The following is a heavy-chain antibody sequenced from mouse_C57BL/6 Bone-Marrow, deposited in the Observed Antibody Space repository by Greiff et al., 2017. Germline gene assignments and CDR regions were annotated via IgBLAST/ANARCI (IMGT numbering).Heavy chain of an antibody. CDR3: TRDTTVVATDWYFDV. Sequence: EVQLQQSGTVLARPGASVKMSCKTSGYTFTSYWMHWVKQRPGQGLEWIGAIYPGNSDTSYNQKFKGKAKLTAVTSASTAYMELSSLTNEDSAVYYCTRDTTVVATDWYFDVWGTGTTVTVSS. V-gene: IGHV1-5*01. CDR1: GYTFTSYW. CDR2: IYPGNSDT. D-gene: IGHD1-1*01. J-gene: IGHJ1*03.